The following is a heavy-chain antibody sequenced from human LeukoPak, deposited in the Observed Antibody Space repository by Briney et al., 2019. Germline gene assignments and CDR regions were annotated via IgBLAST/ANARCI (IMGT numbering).Heavy chain of an antibody. CDR1: GGTFSSYA. CDR2: IIPIFGTA. CDR3: ARGAAMVYPSFDY. V-gene: IGHV1-69*13. D-gene: IGHD5-18*01. Sequence: TSVKVSCKASGGTFSSYAISWVRQAPGQGLEWMGGIIPIFGTANYAQKFQGRVTITADESTSTAYMELISLRSEDTAVYYCARGAAMVYPSFDYWGQGTLVTVSS. J-gene: IGHJ4*02.